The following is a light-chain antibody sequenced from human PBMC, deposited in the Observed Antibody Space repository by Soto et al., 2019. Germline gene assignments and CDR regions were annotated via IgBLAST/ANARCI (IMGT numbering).Light chain of an antibody. J-gene: IGLJ3*02. CDR2: RNN. CDR3: ASWDDNLRAWV. V-gene: IGLV1-44*01. Sequence: QSVLTQPPSASGTPGQRVTISCSGSSSNIGSHSVTWYQQLPGTAPKLLSHRNNQRPSGVPDRFSGSKSGTSASLAISGLQSEDEANYYCASWDDNLRAWVSGEGTK. CDR1: SSNIGSHS.